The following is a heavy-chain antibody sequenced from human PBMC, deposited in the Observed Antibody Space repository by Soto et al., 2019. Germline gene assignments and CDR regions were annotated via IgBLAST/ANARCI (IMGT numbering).Heavy chain of an antibody. J-gene: IGHJ6*03. V-gene: IGHV1-18*01. CDR2: ISAYNGNT. Sequence: ASVKVSCKASGYTFTSYGISWVRQAPGQGLEWMGWISAYNGNTNYAQKLQGRVTMTTDTSTSTAYMELRSLRSDDTAVYYCARVADDYSNYGSVYYYYYMDVWGKGTTVTVSS. CDR3: ARVADDYSNYGSVYYYYYMDV. D-gene: IGHD4-4*01. CDR1: GYTFTSYG.